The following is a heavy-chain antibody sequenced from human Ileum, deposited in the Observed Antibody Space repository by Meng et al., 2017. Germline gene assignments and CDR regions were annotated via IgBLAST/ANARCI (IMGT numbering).Heavy chain of an antibody. V-gene: IGHV3-74*01. J-gene: IGHJ4*02. CDR3: ARAIRKSGSYWDYFDY. CDR1: GFTFSDYW. CDR2: INDDGSYI. D-gene: IGHD1-26*01. Sequence: GESLKISCAVSGFTFSDYWMHWVRQAPGKGPVWVSRINDDGSYINYADSVKGRFTISRDNAKNTLYLQMNSLRAEDTAVYYCARAIRKSGSYWDYFDYWGQGALVTVSS.